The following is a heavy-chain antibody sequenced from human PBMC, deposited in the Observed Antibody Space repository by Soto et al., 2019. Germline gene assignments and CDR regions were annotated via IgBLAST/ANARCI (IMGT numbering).Heavy chain of an antibody. V-gene: IGHV3-30*18. J-gene: IGHJ6*02. CDR1: GFTFSSYG. D-gene: IGHD6-19*01. CDR3: AKWLVLGDYYYYGMEV. Sequence: GGSLRLSCSASGFTFSSYGMHWVRQAPGKGLEWVAVISYDGSNKYYADSVKGRFTISRDNSKNTLYLQMNSLRAEDTAVYYCAKWLVLGDYYYYGMEVWGQGTTVTVSS. CDR2: ISYDGSNK.